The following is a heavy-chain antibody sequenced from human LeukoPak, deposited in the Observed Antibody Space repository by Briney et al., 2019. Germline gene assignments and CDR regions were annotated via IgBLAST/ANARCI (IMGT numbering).Heavy chain of an antibody. Sequence: GGSLRLSCAASGFTFSDYSMNWVRQAPGKGLEWVSYIGANSAIYYADSVKGRFTISRDNAQNSLSLQKNSLRDDDTAVYYCAREGYYGAFDIWGQGTMVTVSS. CDR2: IGANSAI. CDR1: GFTFSDYS. CDR3: AREGYYGAFDI. J-gene: IGHJ3*02. D-gene: IGHD3-10*01. V-gene: IGHV3-48*02.